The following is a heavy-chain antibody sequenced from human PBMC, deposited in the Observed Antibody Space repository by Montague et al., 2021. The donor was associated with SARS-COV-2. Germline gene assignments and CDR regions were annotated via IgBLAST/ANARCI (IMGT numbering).Heavy chain of an antibody. D-gene: IGHD3-22*01. Sequence: SLRLSCAASGFALIDYYMAWIRQAPGKGLEWLAYISHSSNTIAYADSVKGRFTISRDNANNSVHLHMTNLRVEDTAVYYCARPPTFYYESRGYYSNWGQGAQVTVTS. CDR2: ISHSSNTI. V-gene: IGHV3-11*01. CDR1: GFALIDYY. CDR3: ARPPTFYYESRGYYSN. J-gene: IGHJ4*02.